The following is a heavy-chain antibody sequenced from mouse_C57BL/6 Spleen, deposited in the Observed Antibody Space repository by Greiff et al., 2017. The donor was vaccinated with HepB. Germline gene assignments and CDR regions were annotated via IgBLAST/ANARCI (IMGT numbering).Heavy chain of an antibody. CDR1: GYTFTSYW. J-gene: IGHJ2*01. V-gene: IGHV1-61*01. Sequence: QVQLQQPGAELVRPGSSVKLSCKASGYTFTSYWMDWVKQRPGQGLEWIGNIYPSDSETHYNQKFKDKATLTVDKSSSTAYMQLSSLTSEDSAVYYCARGIYYFDYWGQGTTLTASS. CDR3: ARGIYYFDY. CDR2: IYPSDSET.